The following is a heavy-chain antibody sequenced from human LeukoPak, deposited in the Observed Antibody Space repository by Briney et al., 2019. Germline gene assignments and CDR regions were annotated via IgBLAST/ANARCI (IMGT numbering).Heavy chain of an antibody. CDR2: INPNSGGT. Sequence: ASVNVSCKASGYTFTDYYMHWVRQAPGQGREWMGWINPNSGGTNCAQKFQGRVTMTRDTSISTAYMEMSRLRSDDTAVYYCARVDYYGSGSYHGGVTYYYYYMDVWGKGPTVTVSS. D-gene: IGHD3-10*01. V-gene: IGHV1-2*02. J-gene: IGHJ6*03. CDR3: ARVDYYGSGSYHGGVTYYYYYMDV. CDR1: GYTFTDYY.